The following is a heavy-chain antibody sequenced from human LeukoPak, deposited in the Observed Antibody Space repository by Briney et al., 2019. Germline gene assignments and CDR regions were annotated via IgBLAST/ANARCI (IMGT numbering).Heavy chain of an antibody. Sequence: SETLSLTCTVSGGSISSYYWSWIRQPPGKGLEWIGYIYYSGSTNYNPSLKCRVTISVDTSKNQLSLKLSSVTAADTAVYYCARGDGDRFDYWGQGTLVTVSS. CDR1: GGSISSYY. J-gene: IGHJ4*02. CDR3: ARGDGDRFDY. D-gene: IGHD4-17*01. V-gene: IGHV4-59*01. CDR2: IYYSGST.